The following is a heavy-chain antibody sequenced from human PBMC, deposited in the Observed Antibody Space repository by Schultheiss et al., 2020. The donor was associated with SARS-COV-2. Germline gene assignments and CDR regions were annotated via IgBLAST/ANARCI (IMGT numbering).Heavy chain of an antibody. CDR2: INAGNGNT. Sequence: ASVKVSCKASGYTFTGYYMHWVRQAPGQRLEWMGWINAGNGNTKYSQKFQGRVTITRDTSASTAYMELSSLRSDDTAVYYCARETGVVTSYYYYGMDVWGQGTTVTVSS. D-gene: IGHD4-23*01. V-gene: IGHV1-3*01. CDR1: GYTFTGYY. J-gene: IGHJ6*02. CDR3: ARETGVVTSYYYYGMDV.